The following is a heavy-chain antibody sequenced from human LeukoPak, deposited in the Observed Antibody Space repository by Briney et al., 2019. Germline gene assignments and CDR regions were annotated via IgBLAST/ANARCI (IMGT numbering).Heavy chain of an antibody. Sequence: PSETLSLICTVSGGSISSYYWSWIRQPPGKGLKWIGHIYYSGSTNYNPSLKSRDTISVDTSKNQFSLKLSSVTAADTAVYYCARLGYTYGYYFDYWGQGTLVTVSS. D-gene: IGHD5-18*01. V-gene: IGHV4-59*01. CDR3: ARLGYTYGYYFDY. CDR2: IYYSGST. CDR1: GGSISSYY. J-gene: IGHJ4*02.